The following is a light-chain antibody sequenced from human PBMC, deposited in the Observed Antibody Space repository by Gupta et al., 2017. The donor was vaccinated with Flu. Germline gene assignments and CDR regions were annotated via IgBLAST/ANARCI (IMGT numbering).Light chain of an antibody. CDR2: KAS. CDR1: QSIRNW. Sequence: PSTLSASVGDRVTITCRASQSIRNWLAWYQQKPGKAPNLLIYKASSLESGVPSRFSGSGSGTEFTLTISSLQPEDSATYYCQQYYTYLATFGQWTKLEIK. CDR3: QQYYTYLAT. V-gene: IGKV1-5*03. J-gene: IGKJ2*01.